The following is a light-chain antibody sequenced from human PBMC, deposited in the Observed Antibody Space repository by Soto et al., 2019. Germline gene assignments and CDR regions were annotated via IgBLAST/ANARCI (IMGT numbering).Light chain of an antibody. CDR3: QQYGSSFT. CDR2: GAS. CDR1: QSVSSSY. J-gene: IGKJ3*01. Sequence: EIVLTQSPGTLSSSPGERATLSCRASQSVSSSYLAWYQQKPGQAPRLLIYGASSRATGIPERFSGSGAGADFTLTISRLEPEDFAVYYCQQYGSSFTFGPGTKVDIK. V-gene: IGKV3-20*01.